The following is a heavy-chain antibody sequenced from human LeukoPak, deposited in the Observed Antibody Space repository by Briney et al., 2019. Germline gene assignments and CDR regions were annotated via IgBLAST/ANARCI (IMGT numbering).Heavy chain of an antibody. CDR2: IYYSGST. V-gene: IGHV4-59*01. CDR1: GGSISSYY. D-gene: IGHD2-2*01. CDR3: ARGPVVVVPAAMGEVDYYYYGMDV. Sequence: SETLSLTCTVSGGSISSYYWSWIRQPPGKGLEWIGYIYYSGSTNYNPSLKSRVTISVDTSKNQFSLKLSSVTAADTAVYYCARGPVVVVPAAMGEVDYYYYGMDVWGQGTTVTVSS. J-gene: IGHJ6*02.